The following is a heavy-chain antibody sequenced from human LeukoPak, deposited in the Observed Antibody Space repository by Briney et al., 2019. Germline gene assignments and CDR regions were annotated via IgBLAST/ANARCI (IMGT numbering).Heavy chain of an antibody. V-gene: IGHV1-69-2*01. Sequence: EASVKVSCKASGYTFTDYYMHWVQQAPGKGLEWMGRVDPEDGETIYAEKFQGRVTITADTSTDTAYMELSSLRSEDTAVYYCATGSPAGRFLEWLPYSDYWGQGTLVTVSS. CDR1: GYTFTDYY. D-gene: IGHD3-3*01. J-gene: IGHJ4*02. CDR2: VDPEDGET. CDR3: ATGSPAGRFLEWLPYSDY.